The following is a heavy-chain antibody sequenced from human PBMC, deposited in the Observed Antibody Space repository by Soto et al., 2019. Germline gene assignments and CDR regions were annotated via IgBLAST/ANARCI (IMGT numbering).Heavy chain of an antibody. CDR2: IFYSGNT. J-gene: IGHJ5*02. CDR1: GGSISDYC. CDR3: ARLKGYCSGGYCYARYNWFDP. Sequence: SETLSLTCTVSGGSISDYCWSWIRQPPGRGLEWIGYIFYSGNTNYNPSLKSRVTISVDTSKNQFSLKLSSVTAADTAVYSCARLKGYCSGGYCYARYNWFDPWGQGTLVTVSS. D-gene: IGHD2-15*01. V-gene: IGHV4-59*08.